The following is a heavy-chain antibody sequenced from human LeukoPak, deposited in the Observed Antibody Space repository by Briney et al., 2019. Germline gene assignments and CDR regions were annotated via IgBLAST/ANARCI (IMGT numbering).Heavy chain of an antibody. V-gene: IGHV4-38-2*02. CDR3: ARVKDPGGYYYYYYMDV. J-gene: IGHJ6*03. CDR2: LYHGGST. Sequence: SETLSLTCTVSGYSISSGYYWGWIRQPPGKGLEWIGSLYHGGSTNYNPSLKSRVTISVDTSKNQFSLKVSSVTAADTAVYYCARVKDPGGYYYYYYMDVWGKGNTVTVSS. D-gene: IGHD3-16*01. CDR1: GYSISSGYY.